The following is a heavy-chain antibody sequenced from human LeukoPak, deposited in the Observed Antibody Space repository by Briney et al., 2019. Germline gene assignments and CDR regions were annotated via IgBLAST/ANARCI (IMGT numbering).Heavy chain of an antibody. D-gene: IGHD3-10*01. CDR1: GGSISSGGYY. V-gene: IGHV4-31*03. CDR2: IYYSGST. CDR3: ARARWFFFDY. J-gene: IGHJ4*02. Sequence: SETLSLTCTVSGGSISSGGYYWSWIRQHPGKGLEWIGYIYYSGSTYYNPSLKSRVTISVDTSKNQFSLKLSSVTAADTAVYYCARARWFFFDYWGQGTLVTVSP.